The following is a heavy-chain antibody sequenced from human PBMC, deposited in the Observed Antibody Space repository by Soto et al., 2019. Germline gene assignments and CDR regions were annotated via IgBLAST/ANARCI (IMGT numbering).Heavy chain of an antibody. J-gene: IGHJ3*02. V-gene: IGHV4-30-4*01. CDR1: GGSISSGDYY. CDR3: ARGGSRNAFDI. Sequence: SETLSLTCTVSGGSISSGDYYWSWIRQPPGKGLESIGYIYYSGSTYYNPSLKSRLTISIDTSKNQFSLKLNSVTAADTAVYYCARGGSRNAFDIWGQGTMVTVSS. CDR2: IYYSGST.